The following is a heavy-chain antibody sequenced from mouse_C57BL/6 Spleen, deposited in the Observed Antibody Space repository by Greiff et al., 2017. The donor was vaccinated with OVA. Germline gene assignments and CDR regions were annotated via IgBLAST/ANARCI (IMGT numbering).Heavy chain of an antibody. CDR2: IYPRSGNT. Sequence: VQLQQSGAELARPGASVKLSCKASGYTFTSYGISWVKQRTGQGLEWIGEIYPRSGNTYYNEKFKGKATLTADKSSSTAYMELRSLTSEDSAVYFCARRGPIYEVSEDAYWGQGTLVTVSA. CDR3: ARRGPIYEVSEDAY. J-gene: IGHJ3*01. CDR1: GYTFTSYG. V-gene: IGHV1-81*01. D-gene: IGHD2-3*01.